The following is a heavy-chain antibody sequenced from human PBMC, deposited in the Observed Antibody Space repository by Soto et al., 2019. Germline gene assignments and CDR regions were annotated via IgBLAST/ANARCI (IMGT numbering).Heavy chain of an antibody. Sequence: QVQLVESGGGVVQPGRSLRLSCAASGFTFSSYGMHWVRQAPGKGLEWVAVIWYDGSNKYYADSVKGRFTISRDNSKNPLYLQMNSLRAEDTAVYYCARDAEGYCSGGSCYALDYWGQGTLVTVSS. CDR2: IWYDGSNK. CDR3: ARDAEGYCSGGSCYALDY. J-gene: IGHJ4*02. CDR1: GFTFSSYG. V-gene: IGHV3-33*01. D-gene: IGHD2-15*01.